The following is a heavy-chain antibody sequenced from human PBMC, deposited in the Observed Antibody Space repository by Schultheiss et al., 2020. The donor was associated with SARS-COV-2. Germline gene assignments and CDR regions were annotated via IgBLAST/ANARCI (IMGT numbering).Heavy chain of an antibody. CDR3: ATGRGYDS. V-gene: IGHV3-23*01. J-gene: IGHJ4*02. CDR2: ISGSGSTI. Sequence: GESLKISCAASGFTFSSYAMSWVRQAPGKGLEWVSAISGSGSTIYYADSVKGRFTISRDNAKNSLYLQMNSLRAEDTAVYYCATGRGYDSWGQGTLVTVSS. CDR1: GFTFSSYA. D-gene: IGHD5-12*01.